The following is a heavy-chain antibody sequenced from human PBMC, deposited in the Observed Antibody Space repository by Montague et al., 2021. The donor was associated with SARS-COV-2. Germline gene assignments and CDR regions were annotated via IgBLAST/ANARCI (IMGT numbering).Heavy chain of an antibody. CDR2: TYYRSKWYN. D-gene: IGHD6-13*01. CDR3: ARIPAGSKYYFDF. Sequence: CAISGDSVSSNIATCNWIRQSPSVGLEWLGRTYYRSKWYNDYAESVKSRITIDPDTSKHQFSLHLNSVTPEDTAVYYCARIPAGSKYYFDFWGQGTLVTVSS. V-gene: IGHV6-1*01. J-gene: IGHJ4*02. CDR1: GDSVSSNIAT.